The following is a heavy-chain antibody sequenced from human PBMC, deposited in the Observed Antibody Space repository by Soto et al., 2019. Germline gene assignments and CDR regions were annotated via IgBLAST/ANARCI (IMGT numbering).Heavy chain of an antibody. Sequence: GGSLRLSCAASGFKFSNYAMSWVRPAPGKGLEWVSLISATGGGTYYADSVKGRFTISRDNSKNTLYLQMNSLRVEDTAVYYCAKVLSSGSYSGALEYWGQGALVTVSS. D-gene: IGHD1-26*01. V-gene: IGHV3-23*01. J-gene: IGHJ4*02. CDR1: GFKFSNYA. CDR2: ISATGGGT. CDR3: AKVLSSGSYSGALEY.